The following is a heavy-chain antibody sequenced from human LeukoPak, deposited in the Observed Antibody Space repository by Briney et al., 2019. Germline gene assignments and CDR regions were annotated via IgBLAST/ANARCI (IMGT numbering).Heavy chain of an antibody. D-gene: IGHD3-22*01. J-gene: IGHJ4*02. Sequence: QSGGSLRLSCAASGFTFSNYAMSWVGQAPGKGLEWVSAISGSGGSTYYADSVKGRFTISRDNSKNTLYLQMNSLRAEDTAVYYCAKERDSRGYFDYWGQGTLVTVSS. V-gene: IGHV3-23*01. CDR1: GFTFSNYA. CDR3: AKERDSRGYFDY. CDR2: ISGSGGST.